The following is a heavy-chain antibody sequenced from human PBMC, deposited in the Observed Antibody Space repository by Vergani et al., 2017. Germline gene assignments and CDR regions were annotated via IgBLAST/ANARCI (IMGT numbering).Heavy chain of an antibody. J-gene: IGHJ4*02. CDR2: IIPIFGTA. V-gene: IGHV1-69*12. CDR1: GGTFSSYA. CDR3: ARVGSGYEVGYCDY. Sequence: QVQLVQSGAGVKKPGSSVKVSCKASGGTFSSYAIRWVRQAPGQGLEWMGGIIPIFGTANYAQKFQGRVTITADESTSTAYIELSSLRSEDTAVYYCARVGSGYEVGYCDYWGQGTLVTVSS. D-gene: IGHD5-12*01.